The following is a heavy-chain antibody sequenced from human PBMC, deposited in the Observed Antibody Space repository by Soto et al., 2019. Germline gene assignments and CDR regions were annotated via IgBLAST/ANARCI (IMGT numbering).Heavy chain of an antibody. V-gene: IGHV1-18*01. J-gene: IGHJ6*02. Sequence: ASVKVSCKASGYTFTNYAITWVRQAPGQGLEWMGRISAYNGDTNHAQKLQDRVTMTTDTSTSTAFMELRSLRSDDTAVYYCARDRPLDNDFWSDYFGMDVWGQGTTVSVSS. D-gene: IGHD3-3*01. CDR1: GYTFTNYA. CDR3: ARDRPLDNDFWSDYFGMDV. CDR2: ISAYNGDT.